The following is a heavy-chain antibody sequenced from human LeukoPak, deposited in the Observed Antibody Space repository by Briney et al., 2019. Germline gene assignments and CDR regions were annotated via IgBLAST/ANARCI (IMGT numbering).Heavy chain of an antibody. CDR2: IIPIFGTA. J-gene: IGHJ6*02. D-gene: IGHD1-1*01. V-gene: IGHV1-69*13. Sequence: ASVKVSCKASGGTFISYAISWVRQAPGQGLEWMGGIIPIFGTANYAQKSQGRVTITADESTSTAYMELSSLRSEDSAVYYCARASLERRRDYYYGMDVWGQGTTVTVSS. CDR3: ARASLERRRDYYYGMDV. CDR1: GGTFISYA.